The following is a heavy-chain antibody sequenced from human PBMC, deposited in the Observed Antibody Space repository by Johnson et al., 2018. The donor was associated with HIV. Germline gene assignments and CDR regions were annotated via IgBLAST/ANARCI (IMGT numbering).Heavy chain of an antibody. D-gene: IGHD1-26*01. CDR2: VSSDGNNK. J-gene: IGHJ3*02. V-gene: IGHV3-30*18. Sequence: QMQLVESGGGVVQPGRSLRLSCAASGFSFSNYAMDWVRQAPGKGLEWVAFVSSDGNNKNYADSVKGLFTISRDNSKNTVYLQMNSLRAEETAVYYCAKPLRWDFAVDAFDIWGQGTMVTVSS. CDR3: AKPLRWDFAVDAFDI. CDR1: GFSFSNYA.